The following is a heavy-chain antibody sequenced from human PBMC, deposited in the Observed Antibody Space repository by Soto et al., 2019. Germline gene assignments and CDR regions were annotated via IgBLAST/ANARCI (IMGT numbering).Heavy chain of an antibody. V-gene: IGHV1-69*01. Sequence: QVQLVQSGAEVKKPGSSVKVSCKASGGTFGSYAISWVRQAPGQGLEWMGGIIPIPGTANYAQEFQGRVTIAADESTSTGYMELSSLRSEDTAVYYCARSQGSSTSLEIYYYYYYGMDVWGQGTTVTVSS. CDR1: GGTFGSYA. D-gene: IGHD2-2*01. CDR3: ARSQGSSTSLEIYYYYYYGMDV. CDR2: IIPIPGTA. J-gene: IGHJ6*02.